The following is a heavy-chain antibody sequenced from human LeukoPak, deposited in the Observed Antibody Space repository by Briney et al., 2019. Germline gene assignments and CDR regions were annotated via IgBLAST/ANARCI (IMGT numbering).Heavy chain of an antibody. V-gene: IGHV1-18*01. D-gene: IGHD6-13*01. CDR2: ISAYNGNT. J-gene: IGHJ5*02. Sequence: GASVKVSCKASGYNFPSFGFNWVRQAPGQGLEWMRWISAYNGNTKYAQKLQDRVILTTDTSTSTAYMELRTLTSDDTAVYYCARWRVSANWFDPWGQGTLVTVSS. CDR1: GYNFPSFG. CDR3: ARWRVSANWFDP.